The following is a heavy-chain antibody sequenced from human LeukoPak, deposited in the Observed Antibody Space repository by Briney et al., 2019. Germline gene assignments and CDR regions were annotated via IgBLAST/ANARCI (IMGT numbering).Heavy chain of an antibody. CDR3: ARGGDRYYFDY. J-gene: IGHJ4*02. D-gene: IGHD4-17*01. CDR2: INHSGST. CDR1: GGSFSGYY. Sequence: SETLSLTCAVYGGSFSGYYWSWIRQPPGKGLEWIGEINHSGSTNYNPSLKSRVTISVDTSKNQFSLKLSSVTAADTAVYYCARGGDRYYFDYWGQGTLATVSS. V-gene: IGHV4-34*01.